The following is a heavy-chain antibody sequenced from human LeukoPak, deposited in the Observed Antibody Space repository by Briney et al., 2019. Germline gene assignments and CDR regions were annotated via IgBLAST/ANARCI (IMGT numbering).Heavy chain of an antibody. D-gene: IGHD5-18*01. CDR2: INTNTGNP. V-gene: IGHV7-4-1*02. J-gene: IGHJ6*02. CDR3: ARSIQLWLRENYYYGMDV. Sequence: ASVKVSCKASGYTFTSYAMNWVRQAPGQGLEWMGWINTNTGNPTYAQGFTGRFVFSLDTSVSTAYLQISSLKAEDTAVYYCARSIQLWLRENYYYGMDVWGQGTTVTVSS. CDR1: GYTFTSYA.